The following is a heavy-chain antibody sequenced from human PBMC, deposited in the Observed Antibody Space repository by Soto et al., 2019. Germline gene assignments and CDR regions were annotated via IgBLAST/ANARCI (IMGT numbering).Heavy chain of an antibody. Sequence: GESLKISCKGFGYSFTRYWISWVRQMPGKGLEWMGRIDPSDSYTNYSPSLQGHVTISVDKSISTAYPQWSSLRASDTGMYYCAKLRTAAVGSDLEDWGQGTLVTVSS. CDR2: IDPSDSYT. D-gene: IGHD4-17*01. CDR1: GYSFTRYW. V-gene: IGHV5-10-1*01. CDR3: AKLRTAAVGSDLED. J-gene: IGHJ4*01.